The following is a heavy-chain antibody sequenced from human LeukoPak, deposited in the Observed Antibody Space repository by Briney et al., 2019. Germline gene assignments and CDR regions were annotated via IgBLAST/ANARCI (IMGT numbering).Heavy chain of an antibody. J-gene: IGHJ6*03. V-gene: IGHV3-11*01. CDR1: GFAFSDYY. D-gene: IGHD2-8*01. CDR2: ISGSGNSI. Sequence: GGSLRLSCAGSGFAFSDYYMTWIRQAPGRGLEFISYISGSGNSIVYADSVKGRFTISRDNAKNSLYLQMNSLRDEDTAVYYCARGGVYYMDVWGKGTTVTVSS. CDR3: ARGGVYYMDV.